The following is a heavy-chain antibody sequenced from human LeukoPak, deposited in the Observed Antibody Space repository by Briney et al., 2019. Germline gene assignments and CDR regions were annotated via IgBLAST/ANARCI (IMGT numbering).Heavy chain of an antibody. J-gene: IGHJ5*02. CDR1: GFSFSSFA. D-gene: IGHD4-17*01. V-gene: IGHV3-23*01. CDR2: ITGGHYAT. Sequence: GGSLRLSCAASGFSFSSFAMTWVRQAPGKGLEWVSSITGGHYATYNTDSVKGRFTISRDNAKNTLYLQLNSLRADDTAIYYCTKDPNGDYIGAFDPWGQGTLVTVSS. CDR3: TKDPNGDYIGAFDP.